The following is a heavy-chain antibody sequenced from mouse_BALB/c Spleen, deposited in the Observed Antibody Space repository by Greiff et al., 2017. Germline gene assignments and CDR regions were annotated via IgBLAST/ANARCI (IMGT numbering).Heavy chain of an antibody. CDR2: IWAGGST. Sequence: VQLQQSGPGLVAPSQSLSITCTVSGFSLTSYGVHWVRQPPGKGLEWLGVIWAGGSTNYNSALMSRLSISKDNSKSQVFLKMNSLQTDDTAMYYCARAPPMITTGDWYFDVWGAGTTVTVSS. D-gene: IGHD2-4*01. CDR1: GFSLTSYG. CDR3: ARAPPMITTGDWYFDV. J-gene: IGHJ1*01. V-gene: IGHV2-9*02.